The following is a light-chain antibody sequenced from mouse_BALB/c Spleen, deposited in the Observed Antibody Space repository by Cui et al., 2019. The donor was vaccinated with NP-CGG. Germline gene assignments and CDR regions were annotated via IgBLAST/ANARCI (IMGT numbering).Light chain of an antibody. Sequence: QAVVTQESASTTPPGETVTLTCRSSTGAVTTNNYANWVQEKPDHLFTGLIGGTNNRTPGVPARFSGSLIGDKAALTITGAQPEDEAIYFCALWYSNHWVFGGGTKLTVL. CDR3: ALWYSNHWV. CDR1: TGAVTTNNY. CDR2: GTN. J-gene: IGLJ1*01. V-gene: IGLV1*01.